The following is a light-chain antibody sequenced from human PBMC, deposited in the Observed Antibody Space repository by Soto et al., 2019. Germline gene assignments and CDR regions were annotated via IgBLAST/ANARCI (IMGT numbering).Light chain of an antibody. V-gene: IGKV1-39*01. Sequence: DIQMTQSPSSLSASVGDRVSITCRASQGIGTSLNWYQHRPGKAPKLLIYGASSLLSEVPSRFSGSGSGTDFTLTISSLQPEDFATYCCQQSYSPPWTFGQGTKVEIK. CDR2: GAS. CDR1: QGIGTS. J-gene: IGKJ1*01. CDR3: QQSYSPPWT.